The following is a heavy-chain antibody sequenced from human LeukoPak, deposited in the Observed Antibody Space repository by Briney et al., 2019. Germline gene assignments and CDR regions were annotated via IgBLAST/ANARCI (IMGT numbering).Heavy chain of an antibody. CDR1: GYTFTSYG. Sequence: ASVKVSCKASGYTFTSYGISWVRQATGQGLEWMGWMNPNSGNTGYAQKFQGRVTMTRNTSISTAYMELSSLRSEDTAVYYCARGQQPRSLDAFDIWGQGTMVTVSS. V-gene: IGHV1-8*02. CDR3: ARGQQPRSLDAFDI. D-gene: IGHD6-13*01. CDR2: MNPNSGNT. J-gene: IGHJ3*02.